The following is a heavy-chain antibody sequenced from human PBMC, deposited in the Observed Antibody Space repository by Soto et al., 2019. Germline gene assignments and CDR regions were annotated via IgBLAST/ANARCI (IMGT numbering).Heavy chain of an antibody. D-gene: IGHD6-19*01. CDR3: AKDPATIAVAGTFDY. Sequence: EVQLLESGGGLVQPGGSLRLSCAASGFTFSTYGMSWVRQAPGKGREWVSIISGSGGSTYYADTVKGPFTISRDNSKNTLYLQMNSLRAEDTAVYYCAKDPATIAVAGTFDYCCQGTLVIVSS. J-gene: IGHJ4*02. CDR1: GFTFSTYG. CDR2: ISGSGGST. V-gene: IGHV3-23*01.